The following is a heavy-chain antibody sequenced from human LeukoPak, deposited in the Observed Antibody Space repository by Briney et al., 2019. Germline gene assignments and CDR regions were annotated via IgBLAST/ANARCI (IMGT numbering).Heavy chain of an antibody. V-gene: IGHV3-48*02. CDR1: GFTFNSFG. J-gene: IGHJ4*02. Sequence: GGSLRLSCAASGFTFNSFGMNWVRQAPGKGLEWVSYISSSSSTIYYADSVKGRFTISRDDAKNSLFLQMNSLRDEDTAVYYCARVREYYDDYWGQGTLVTVSS. CDR3: ARVREYYDDY. CDR2: ISSSSSTI. D-gene: IGHD3-22*01.